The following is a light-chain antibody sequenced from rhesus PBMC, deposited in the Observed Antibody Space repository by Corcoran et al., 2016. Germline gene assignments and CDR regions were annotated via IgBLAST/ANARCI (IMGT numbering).Light chain of an antibody. Sequence: DIQMTQSPSSLSASVGDTVTITCRASQGISRWLAWYQQKPGKAPKLLNYSAYSLQSGVPSRFSGSGSGTDFTLTISSLQSEDFATYYCQQYSSRPYTFGQGTKVEIK. CDR3: QQYSSRPYT. CDR1: QGISRW. CDR2: SAY. V-gene: IGKV1-22*01. J-gene: IGKJ2*01.